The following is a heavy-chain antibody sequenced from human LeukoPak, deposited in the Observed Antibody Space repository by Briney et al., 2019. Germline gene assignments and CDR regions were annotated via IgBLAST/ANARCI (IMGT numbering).Heavy chain of an antibody. Sequence: GGSLRLSCAASGFSFSTYWMSWVRQAPGKGLEWVANIKEDGSETYYVDSLRGRFTISRDNVKNSLYLQINSLRAEDTAMYYCGRDSFETDIDYWGQGTLVTVSS. CDR3: GRDSFETDIDY. CDR2: IKEDGSET. J-gene: IGHJ4*02. V-gene: IGHV3-7*01. D-gene: IGHD1-14*01. CDR1: GFSFSTYW.